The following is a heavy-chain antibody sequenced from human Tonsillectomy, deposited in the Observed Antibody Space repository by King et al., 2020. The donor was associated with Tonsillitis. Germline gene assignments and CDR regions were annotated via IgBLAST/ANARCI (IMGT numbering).Heavy chain of an antibody. Sequence: QLVQSGGGVVQPGRSLRLSCGWSGFTFISYCMHWVRQAPGKGVEWVAVIWYEVSNKYYADSVKGRFTISRDNSKNTLYLQMNRLRAEDTAVYYGARDPTGAYYYYYYMDVWGKGTTVTVSS. CDR3: ARDPTGAYYYYYYMDV. D-gene: IGHD1-1*01. J-gene: IGHJ6*03. CDR2: IWYEVSNK. CDR1: GFTFISYC. V-gene: IGHV3-33*01.